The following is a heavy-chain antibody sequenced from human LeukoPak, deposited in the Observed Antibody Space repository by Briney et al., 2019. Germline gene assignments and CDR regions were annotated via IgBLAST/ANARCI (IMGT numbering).Heavy chain of an antibody. J-gene: IGHJ3*02. Sequence: ASVEVSCKASGFTFTNYNLHGVRQPPGQGLDGMGIINPSGGSTNYAQNFQARVTMTRDTSTSTVYMELSSLRSEDTAVYYCARVRDGYNDAYDIWGQGTMVTVPS. CDR3: ARVRDGYNDAYDI. CDR2: INPSGGST. D-gene: IGHD5-24*01. V-gene: IGHV1-46*01. CDR1: GFTFTNYN.